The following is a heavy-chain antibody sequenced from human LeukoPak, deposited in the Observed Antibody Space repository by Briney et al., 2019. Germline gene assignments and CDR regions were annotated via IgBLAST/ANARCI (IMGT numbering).Heavy chain of an antibody. J-gene: IGHJ5*01. CDR2: INWNGGST. CDR1: GFTFDDYG. D-gene: IGHD3-10*01. V-gene: IGHV3-20*04. CDR3: ARARRSGGITLIRGVKDRGWFDS. Sequence: GGSLRLSCAASGFTFDDYGMSWVRQAPGKGLEWVSGINWNGGSTGYADSVKGRFTISRDNAKNSLYLQMNSLRAEDTAVHYCARARRSGGITLIRGVKDRGWFDSWGQGTLVTVSS.